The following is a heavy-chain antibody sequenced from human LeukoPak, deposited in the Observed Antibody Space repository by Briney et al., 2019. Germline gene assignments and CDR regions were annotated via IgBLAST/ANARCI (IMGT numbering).Heavy chain of an antibody. CDR1: GFTFSSYS. J-gene: IGHJ4*02. Sequence: GGSLRLSCAASGFTFSSYSMTWVRQAPGKGLEWVSSISSSSSYIYYADSVKGRFTISRDNAKNSLYLQMNSLRAEDTAVYYCATGVTPHYFDYWGQGTLVTVSS. D-gene: IGHD4-4*01. V-gene: IGHV3-21*01. CDR3: ATGVTPHYFDY. CDR2: ISSSSSYI.